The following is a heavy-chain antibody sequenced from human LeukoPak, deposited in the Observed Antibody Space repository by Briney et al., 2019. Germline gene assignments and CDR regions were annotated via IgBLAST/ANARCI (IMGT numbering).Heavy chain of an antibody. D-gene: IGHD5-18*01. V-gene: IGHV3-74*01. CDR1: GFTFSNYW. J-gene: IGHJ5*02. CDR3: ARDPHGYWWFDP. CDR2: INSDGSST. Sequence: GGSLRLSCAASGFTFSNYWMHWVRQAPGKGLVWVSRINSDGSSTNYADSVKGRFTISRDNAKSTLYLQMNSLRAEDTAVYYCARDPHGYWWFDPWGQGTLVTVSS.